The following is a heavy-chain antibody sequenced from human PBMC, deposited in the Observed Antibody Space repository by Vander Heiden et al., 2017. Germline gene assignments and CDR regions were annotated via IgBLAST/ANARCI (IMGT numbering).Heavy chain of an antibody. Sequence: VQLGESGGGVVQPGRSLRLSCAASEFTFSSYGMHWVRQAPGKGLEWVAVISYDGSNKYYADSVKGRFTISRDNSKNTLYLQMNSLRAEDTAVYYCAKERPCSSTSCYGDAFDIWGQGTMVTVSS. D-gene: IGHD2-2*01. V-gene: IGHV3-30*18. CDR3: AKERPCSSTSCYGDAFDI. CDR1: EFTFSSYG. J-gene: IGHJ3*02. CDR2: ISYDGSNK.